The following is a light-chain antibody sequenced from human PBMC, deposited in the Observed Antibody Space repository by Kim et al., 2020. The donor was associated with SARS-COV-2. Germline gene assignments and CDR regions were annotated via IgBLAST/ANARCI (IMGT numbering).Light chain of an antibody. CDR1: SGSIASNY. Sequence: GQKVTSSCTRSSGSIASNYVQWYQQRPGSAPTTVIYEDNQRPSGVPDRFSGSIDSSSNSASLTISGLKTEDEADYYCQSYDSSTVVFGGGTQLTVL. CDR3: QSYDSSTVV. J-gene: IGLJ2*01. V-gene: IGLV6-57*03. CDR2: EDN.